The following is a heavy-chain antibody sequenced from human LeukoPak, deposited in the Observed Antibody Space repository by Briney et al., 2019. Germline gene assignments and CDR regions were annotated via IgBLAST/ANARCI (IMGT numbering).Heavy chain of an antibody. Sequence: PGGSLRLSCAASGFTFSGYAMSWVRQPPGKGLEWVSTISGSSGNTYFPDSVKGRFTISRDDSQNTLYLQMNSLRAEDTAVYYCAKAPRSYFDYWGQGTLVTVSS. CDR1: GFTFSGYA. D-gene: IGHD1-14*01. J-gene: IGHJ4*02. CDR2: ISGSSGNT. V-gene: IGHV3-23*01. CDR3: AKAPRSYFDY.